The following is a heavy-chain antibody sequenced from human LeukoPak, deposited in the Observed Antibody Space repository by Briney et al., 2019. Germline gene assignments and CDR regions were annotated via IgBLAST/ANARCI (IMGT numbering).Heavy chain of an antibody. CDR1: GFTFSSYS. V-gene: IGHV3-21*01. J-gene: IGHJ6*03. CDR3: ARDGLRFLEWTPGYMDV. CDR2: ISSSSSYI. D-gene: IGHD3-3*01. Sequence: GGSLRLSCAASGFTFSSYSMNWVRQAPGKRLEWVSSISSSSSYIYYADSVKGRFTISRDNAKNSLYLQMNSLRAEDTAVYYCARDGLRFLEWTPGYMDVWGKGTTVTVSS.